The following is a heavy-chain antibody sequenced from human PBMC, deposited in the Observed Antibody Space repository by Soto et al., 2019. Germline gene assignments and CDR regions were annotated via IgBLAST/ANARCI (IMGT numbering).Heavy chain of an antibody. CDR3: ASRIAVAGTDAFDI. D-gene: IGHD6-19*01. CDR1: GDSVSSNSAA. J-gene: IGHJ3*02. V-gene: IGHV6-1*01. CDR2: TYYRSKWYN. Sequence: PSQTLSLTCAISGDSVSSNSAAWNCIRQSPSRGLEWLGRTYYRSKWYNDYAVSVKSRITINPDTSKNQFSLQLNSVTPEDTAVYYCASRIAVAGTDAFDIWGQGTMVTVSS.